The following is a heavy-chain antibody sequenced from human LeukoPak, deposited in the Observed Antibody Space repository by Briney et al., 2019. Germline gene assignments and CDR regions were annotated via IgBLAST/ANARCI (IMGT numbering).Heavy chain of an antibody. V-gene: IGHV3-21*04. CDR2: ISSSSSYI. J-gene: IGHJ1*01. Sequence: PGGSLRLSCAASGFTFSSYSMNWVRQAPGKGLEWVSSISSSSSYIYYADSVKGRFTISRDNAKNSLYLQMNSLRAEGTAVYYCAKTKSSGWRLEYFQHWGQGTLVTVSS. CDR3: AKTKSSGWRLEYFQH. D-gene: IGHD6-19*01. CDR1: GFTFSSYS.